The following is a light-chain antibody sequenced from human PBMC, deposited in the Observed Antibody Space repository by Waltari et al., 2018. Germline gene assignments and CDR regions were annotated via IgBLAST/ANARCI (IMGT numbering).Light chain of an antibody. CDR1: SLRSYY. CDR3: NSRDSSGNHVV. J-gene: IGLJ2*01. CDR2: GKN. Sequence: SSELTQDPAVSVALGQTVRITCQGDSLRSYYASWYQQKPGQAPVLFIYGKNIRPSGIPDRFSGSSSGNTASLTITGAQAEDEADYYCNSRDSSGNHVVFGGGTKLTVL. V-gene: IGLV3-19*01.